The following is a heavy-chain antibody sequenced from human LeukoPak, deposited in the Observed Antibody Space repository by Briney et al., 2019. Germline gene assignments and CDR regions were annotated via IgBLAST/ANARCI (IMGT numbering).Heavy chain of an antibody. CDR3: ARSSSGLDAFDI. D-gene: IGHD3-22*01. V-gene: IGHV4-59*01. CDR1: DGSIGSFY. J-gene: IGHJ3*02. Sequence: SETLSLTCSVSDGSIGSFYWSWIRQTPGKGLEWIGHTYYSGNTNYNPSLKSRVAISVDTSKNQFSLKLSSVTAADTAVYYCARSSSGLDAFDIWGQGTLVTVSS. CDR2: TYYSGNT.